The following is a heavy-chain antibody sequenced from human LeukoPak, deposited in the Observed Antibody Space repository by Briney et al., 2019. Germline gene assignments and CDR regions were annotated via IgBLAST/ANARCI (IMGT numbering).Heavy chain of an antibody. Sequence: GGSLRLSCAASGFTFSSYAMSWVRQAPGKGLEWVSAISGSGGSTYYADPVKGRFTISRDNSKNTLYLQMNSLRAEDTAVYYCAKGRGDSSSWYEAEYFQHWGQGTLVTVSS. V-gene: IGHV3-23*01. CDR3: AKGRGDSSSWYEAEYFQH. J-gene: IGHJ1*01. CDR1: GFTFSSYA. CDR2: ISGSGGST. D-gene: IGHD6-13*01.